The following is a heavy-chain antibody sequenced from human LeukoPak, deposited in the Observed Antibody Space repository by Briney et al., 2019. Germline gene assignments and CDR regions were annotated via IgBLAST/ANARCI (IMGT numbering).Heavy chain of an antibody. CDR3: TGGYYPSSFDY. J-gene: IGHJ4*02. CDR1: GFTVSSNY. V-gene: IGHV3-66*01. Sequence: AGGSLRLSCAASGFTVSSNYMSWVRQAPGEGLEWVSVIYSGGSTYYADSVKGRFTISRDNSKNTLYLQMNSLRAEDTAVYYCTGGYYPSSFDYWGQGTLVTVSS. D-gene: IGHD3-10*01. CDR2: IYSGGST.